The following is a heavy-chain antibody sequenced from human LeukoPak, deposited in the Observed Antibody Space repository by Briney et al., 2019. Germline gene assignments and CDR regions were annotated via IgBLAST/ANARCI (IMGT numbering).Heavy chain of an antibody. CDR2: ISGSGGST. CDR3: ARVGGSGSYPF. D-gene: IGHD3-10*01. V-gene: IGHV3-23*01. J-gene: IGHJ4*02. Sequence: GGSLRLSCAASGFTFSSYAMSWVRQAPGKGLEWVSAISGSGGSTYYADSVKGRFTISRDNSKNTLYLQMNSLRAEDTAVYYCARVGGSGSYPFWGQETLVTVSS. CDR1: GFTFSSYA.